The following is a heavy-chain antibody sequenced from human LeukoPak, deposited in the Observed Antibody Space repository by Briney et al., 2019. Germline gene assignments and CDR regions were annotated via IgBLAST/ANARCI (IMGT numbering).Heavy chain of an antibody. D-gene: IGHD2-8*01. CDR1: GGSISSYY. V-gene: IGHV4-4*08. Sequence: SETLSLTCTVSGGSISSYYRSWIRQPPGKGLEWIGYIYTSGCTNYNPSLKSRVTISVDTSKNQFSLKLSSVTAADTAVYYCARDRIGYCTNGVCQSYYYYMGVWGKGTTVTVSS. CDR3: ARDRIGYCTNGVCQSYYYYMGV. J-gene: IGHJ6*03. CDR2: IYTSGCT.